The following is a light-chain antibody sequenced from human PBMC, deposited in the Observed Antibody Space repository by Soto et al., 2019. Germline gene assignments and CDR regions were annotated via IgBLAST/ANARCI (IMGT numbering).Light chain of an antibody. Sequence: QSVLAQPASVSGSPGQSITISCTGTISDVSGYNFVSWYQQYPGEAPKLMIYDVSNRPSGVSNRFSGSKSGNTASLTISGLQADDESDYYCSSFKSSNTYVFGTGTKVTDL. V-gene: IGLV2-14*03. CDR1: ISDVSGYNF. J-gene: IGLJ1*01. CDR3: SSFKSSNTYV. CDR2: DVS.